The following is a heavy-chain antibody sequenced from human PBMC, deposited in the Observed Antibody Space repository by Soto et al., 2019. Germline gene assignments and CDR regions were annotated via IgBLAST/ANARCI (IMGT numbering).Heavy chain of an antibody. CDR1: GYTFTGYY. D-gene: IGHD6-6*01. CDR2: INPNSGGT. Sequence: ASVKVSCKASGYTFTGYYMHWVRQAPGQGLEWMGWINPNSGGTNYAQKFQGWVTMTRDTSISTAYMELSRLRSDDTAVYYCARDWQYSSSSGYFDYWGQGTLVTVSS. J-gene: IGHJ4*02. CDR3: ARDWQYSSSSGYFDY. V-gene: IGHV1-2*04.